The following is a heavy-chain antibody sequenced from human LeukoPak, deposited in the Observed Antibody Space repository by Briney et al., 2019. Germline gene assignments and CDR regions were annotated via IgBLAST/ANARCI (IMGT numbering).Heavy chain of an antibody. J-gene: IGHJ5*02. CDR3: AKEPGYNPRSNWFDP. V-gene: IGHV3-9*01. CDR1: GFTFDEYA. D-gene: IGHD1-14*01. Sequence: GGSLRLSCAASGFTFDEYAMHWVRQAPGKGLEWVSGISWNSGSIGHADSVKGWFTISRDNAKNSLYLQMNSLRAEDRAVYECAKEPGYNPRSNWFDPWAQGTLVTVSS. CDR2: ISWNSGSI.